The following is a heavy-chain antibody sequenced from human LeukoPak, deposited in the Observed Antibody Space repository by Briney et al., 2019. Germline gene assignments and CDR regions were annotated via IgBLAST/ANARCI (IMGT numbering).Heavy chain of an antibody. CDR3: ARDTYGSGSYSFDY. CDR1: GDSVSSNSVA. V-gene: IGHV6-1*01. J-gene: IGHJ4*02. CDR2: TYYTSKWYN. D-gene: IGHD3-10*01. Sequence: SQTLSLTCAISGDSVSSNSVAWSWVRQSPSRGLEWVGRTYYTSKWYNDYAVSVKSRIIINPETSKNQFSLQLNSVTPEDTAVYYCARDTYGSGSYSFDYWGQGTLVTVSS.